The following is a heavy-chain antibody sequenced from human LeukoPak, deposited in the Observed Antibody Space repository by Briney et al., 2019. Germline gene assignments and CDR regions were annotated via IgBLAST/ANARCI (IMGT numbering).Heavy chain of an antibody. J-gene: IGHJ4*02. V-gene: IGHV4-59*01. CDR2: IYYSGST. CDR3: ARGHHDFWSGYYMGGKYFDY. Sequence: PSETLSLTCTVSGGSISSYYWSWIRQPPGKGLEWIGYIYYSGSTNYNPSLKSRVTISVDTSKNQFSLKLSSVTAADTAVYYCARGHHDFWSGYYMGGKYFDYWGQGTLVTVSS. D-gene: IGHD3-3*01. CDR1: GGSISSYY.